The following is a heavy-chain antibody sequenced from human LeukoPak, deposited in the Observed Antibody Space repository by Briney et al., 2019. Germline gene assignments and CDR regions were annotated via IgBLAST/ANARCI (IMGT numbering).Heavy chain of an antibody. D-gene: IGHD6-19*01. V-gene: IGHV4-34*01. CDR1: GGSFSGYY. Sequence: PSETLSLTCAVYGGSFSGYYWSWIRQPPGKGLEWIGEINHSGSTNYNPSLKSRVTISVDTSKNQFSLKLSSVTAADTAVYYCARDRGYTSGWYVRYFDLWGRGTLVTVSS. J-gene: IGHJ2*01. CDR3: ARDRGYTSGWYVRYFDL. CDR2: INHSGST.